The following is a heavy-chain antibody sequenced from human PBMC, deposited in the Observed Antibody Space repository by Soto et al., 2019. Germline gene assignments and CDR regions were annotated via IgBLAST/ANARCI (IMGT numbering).Heavy chain of an antibody. J-gene: IGHJ5*02. D-gene: IGHD3-16*02. V-gene: IGHV4-38-2*02. CDR1: GYSISRSYY. Sequence: SETLSLTCTVSGYSISRSYYWGWIRQPPGKGLQWIGTIYHDGTTYSNPSLNGRVTISVSTSQNRFSLTLRSVTAADTAVYYCARVPYHYARGTYRPRWFDPWGQGTLVTVSS. CDR2: IYHDGTT. CDR3: ARVPYHYARGTYRPRWFDP.